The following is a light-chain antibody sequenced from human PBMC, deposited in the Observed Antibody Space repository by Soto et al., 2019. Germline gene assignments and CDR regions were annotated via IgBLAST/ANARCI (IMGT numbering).Light chain of an antibody. V-gene: IGLV2-11*01. CDR2: EVR. CDR3: YSYTGSATVI. J-gene: IGLJ2*01. CDR1: SGDVGAYDR. Sequence: QPVLTQPRSVSGSPGQSVTISCTGTSGDVGAYDRVSWYQHHPTKAPKLIIYEVRNRPSGVSNRFSASKSGNTASLTISGLQAEDEAVYYCYSYTGSATVIFGGGTKVTVL.